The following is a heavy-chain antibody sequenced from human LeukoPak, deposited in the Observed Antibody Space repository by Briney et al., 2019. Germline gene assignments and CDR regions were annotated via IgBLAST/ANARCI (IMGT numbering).Heavy chain of an antibody. Sequence: ASVKVSCKASGYTFTSYSISWVRQAPGQRLEWMGWISAYNGNTIYAQKVKSRVTMTTDTSTSTASMERRSLNSEDASVYYCPRASYCSGGSCSSDSWGQGTLVTVSS. J-gene: IGHJ5*02. V-gene: IGHV1-18*01. D-gene: IGHD2-15*01. CDR1: GYTFTSYS. CDR2: ISAYNGNT. CDR3: PRASYCSGGSCSSDS.